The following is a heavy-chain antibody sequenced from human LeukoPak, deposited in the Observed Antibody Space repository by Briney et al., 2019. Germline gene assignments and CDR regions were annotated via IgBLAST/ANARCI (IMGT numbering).Heavy chain of an antibody. Sequence: SQTLSLTCTVSGGSISSGSYYWSWIRQPAGKGLEWIGRTYTSGSTNYNPSLKSRVTISVDTSKNQFSLKLSSVTAADTAVYFCARGPPFVYWGQGALVTVSS. CDR3: ARGPPFVY. V-gene: IGHV4-61*02. J-gene: IGHJ4*02. CDR2: TYTSGST. CDR1: GGSISSGSYY.